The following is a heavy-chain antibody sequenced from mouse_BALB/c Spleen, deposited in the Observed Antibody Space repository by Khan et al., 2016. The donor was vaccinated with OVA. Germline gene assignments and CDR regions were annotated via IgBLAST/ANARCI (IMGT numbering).Heavy chain of an antibody. Sequence: VQLKESGPELVKPGASMKISCKTSGYSFTDYTMNWVKQSHGKNLEWIGLINPYNGFTTYNQEFKAKATLTVDKSSSTAYMELLSLTSEDSAVYYCARGNYYGSNSGFPYWGQGTLVTGSA. CDR1: GYSFTDYT. V-gene: IGHV1-18*01. D-gene: IGHD1-1*01. CDR3: ARGNYYGSNSGFPY. CDR2: INPYNGFT. J-gene: IGHJ3*01.